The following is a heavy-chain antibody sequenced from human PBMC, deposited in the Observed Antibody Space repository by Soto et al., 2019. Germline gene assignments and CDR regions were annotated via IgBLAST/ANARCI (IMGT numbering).Heavy chain of an antibody. CDR2: ISSSGDSR. V-gene: IGHV3-23*01. Sequence: EVQMLESGGGLVQPGGSLRLSCAASGFTFNSCATSWVRQAPGKGLEWVAAISSSGDSRYYADSVNGRFTISRDNPKNTLDRQMNSLRAEDSAIDDCAKDKRLSHDVVDIWGQGTLVTVSS. D-gene: IGHD6-25*01. J-gene: IGHJ3*02. CDR3: AKDKRLSHDVVDI. CDR1: GFTFNSCA.